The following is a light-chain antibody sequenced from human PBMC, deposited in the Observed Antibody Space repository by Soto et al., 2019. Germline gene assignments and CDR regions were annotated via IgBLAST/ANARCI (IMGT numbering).Light chain of an antibody. CDR3: NSYNNSMSGPSV. Sequence: QLVLAQPPSVSGAPGQTVTISCTGSSSNIGANYDVNWYQQLPWTAPKLLIYANNNRPSGVPNRFSGSNSGTSASLTITGLQAEDEADYYCNSYNNSMSGPSVFCGGTKLTVL. CDR2: ANN. V-gene: IGLV1-40*01. CDR1: SSNIGANYD. J-gene: IGLJ3*02.